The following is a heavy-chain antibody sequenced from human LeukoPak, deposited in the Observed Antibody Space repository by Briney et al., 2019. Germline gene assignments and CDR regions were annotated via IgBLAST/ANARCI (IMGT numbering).Heavy chain of an antibody. CDR2: ISSSGSTI. CDR1: GFTFSDYY. V-gene: IGHV3-11*04. J-gene: IGHJ5*02. CDR3: AREDYYDFWSGANWFDP. D-gene: IGHD3-3*01. Sequence: GGSLRLSCAASGFTFSDYYMSWIRQAPGKGLEWVSYISSSGSTIYYADSVKGRFTISRDNAKNSLYLQMNSLRAEDTAVYYCAREDYYDFWSGANWFDPWGQGTLVTVSS.